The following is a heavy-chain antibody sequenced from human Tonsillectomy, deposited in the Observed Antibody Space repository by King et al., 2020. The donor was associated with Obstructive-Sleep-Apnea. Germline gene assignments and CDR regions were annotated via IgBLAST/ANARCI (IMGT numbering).Heavy chain of an antibody. CDR1: GGSISSSSYY. CDR2: IYYNGST. D-gene: IGHD3-9*01. CDR3: ARGRDILTEDAFDI. J-gene: IGHJ3*02. Sequence: QLQESGPGLVKPSETLSLTCTVSGGSISSSSYYWGWIRQPPGKGLEWIGNIYYNGSTYYSPSLKSRVTISVDTSKIQFSLKLSSVTAAATAVYYCARGRDILTEDAFDIWGQGTMVTVSS. V-gene: IGHV4-39*07.